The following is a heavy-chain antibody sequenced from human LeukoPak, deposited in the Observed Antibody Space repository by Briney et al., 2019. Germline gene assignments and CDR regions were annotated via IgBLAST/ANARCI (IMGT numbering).Heavy chain of an antibody. D-gene: IGHD1-26*01. CDR1: GYTFTTYG. CDR2: INPNSGGT. CDR3: ARGMVGATAFDL. J-gene: IGHJ2*01. V-gene: IGHV1-2*02. Sequence: ASVKVSCKTSGYTFTTYGISWLRQAPGQGLEWMGWINPNSGGTNYAQKFQGRVTMTRDTSISTAYMELSRLRSDDTAVYYCARGMVGATAFDLWGRGTLVTVSS.